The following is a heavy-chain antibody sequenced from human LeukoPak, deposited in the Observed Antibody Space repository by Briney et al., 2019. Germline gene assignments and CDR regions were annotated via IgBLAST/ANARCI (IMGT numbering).Heavy chain of an antibody. CDR2: ISGSGGST. CDR3: AGSKYPEPQDLNF. D-gene: IGHD4-11*01. CDR1: GFTFSSYA. Sequence: GGSLRLSCAASGFTFSSYAMSWVRQAPGKGLEWVSAISGSGGSTYYADSVKGRFTISRDNSKNTLYLQMNSLRAEDTAVYHCAGSKYPEPQDLNFWGQGTLVAVSS. J-gene: IGHJ4*02. V-gene: IGHV3-23*01.